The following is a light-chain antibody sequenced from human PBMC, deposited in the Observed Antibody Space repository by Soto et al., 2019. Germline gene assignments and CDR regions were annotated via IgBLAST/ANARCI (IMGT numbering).Light chain of an antibody. Sequence: DIQMTQSPSSLSASVGDRVTITCRASQGISNYLAWYQQKAGKVPKLLIYAASTLQSGVPSRFSGSETGTDFTLTISSLQPEDVETYYCQKYNSAPRTFGQGTKVEIK. V-gene: IGKV1-27*01. J-gene: IGKJ1*01. CDR2: AAS. CDR1: QGISNY. CDR3: QKYNSAPRT.